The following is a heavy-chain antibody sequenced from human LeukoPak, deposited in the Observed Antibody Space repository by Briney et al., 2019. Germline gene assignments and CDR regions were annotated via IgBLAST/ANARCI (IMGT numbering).Heavy chain of an antibody. CDR2: IRYDGSNK. CDR3: AKGGGYEAQYYYYYLDV. V-gene: IGHV3-30*02. CDR1: GFTFSSYG. J-gene: IGHJ6*03. Sequence: PGGSLRLSCAASGFTFSSYGMYWVRQAPGKGLEWVAFIRYDGSNKYYADSVKGRFTVSSDNSKNTLYLQMKSLRAEDTAVYYCAKGGGYEAQYYYYYLDVWGKGTTVTISS. D-gene: IGHD5-12*01.